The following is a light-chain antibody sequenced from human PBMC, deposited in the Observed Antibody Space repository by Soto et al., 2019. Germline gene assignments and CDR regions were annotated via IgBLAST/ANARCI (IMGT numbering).Light chain of an antibody. J-gene: IGLJ2*01. V-gene: IGLV4-69*01. CDR1: SGHSSYA. CDR2: LNSDGSH. CDR3: QTWGTGIHVV. Sequence: QPVLTQSPSASASLGASVKLTCTLRSGHSSYAIAWHQQQPEKGPRYLMKLNSDGSHNKGDGIPDRFSGSSSGAERYLTISSLQSEDEADYYCQTWGTGIHVVFGGGTKLTVL.